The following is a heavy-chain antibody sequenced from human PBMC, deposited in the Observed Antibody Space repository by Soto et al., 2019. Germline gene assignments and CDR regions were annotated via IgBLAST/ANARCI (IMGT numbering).Heavy chain of an antibody. D-gene: IGHD3-3*02. Sequence: QVLLVQSGAEVKKPGSSVKVSCKASGGAFSRYAISWVRQAPGQGLEWVGGIFPMYGTPVYAQKLQGRVTLASDEATTTAYMELSAVRYEDMAFYYCARDYEYQILAFAALDIWGQGTMVTVSS. J-gene: IGHJ3*02. V-gene: IGHV1-69*01. CDR1: GGAFSRYA. CDR2: IFPMYGTP. CDR3: ARDYEYQILAFAALDI.